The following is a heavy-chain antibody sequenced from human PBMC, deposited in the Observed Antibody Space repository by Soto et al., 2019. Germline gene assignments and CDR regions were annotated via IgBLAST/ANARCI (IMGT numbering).Heavy chain of an antibody. CDR1: GYTFSSYG. Sequence: QVQLVQSGAEVKKPGASLKVSCKASGYTFSSYGISWVRQAPGQGLEWMGWISAYTGKTNYAQKLQGRVTMTTDTSTSTGYMEVSSLRSDDTAVYYCARDLDSGSYYFDYWGQGTLVTVSS. V-gene: IGHV1-18*04. CDR2: ISAYTGKT. D-gene: IGHD1-26*01. CDR3: ARDLDSGSYYFDY. J-gene: IGHJ4*02.